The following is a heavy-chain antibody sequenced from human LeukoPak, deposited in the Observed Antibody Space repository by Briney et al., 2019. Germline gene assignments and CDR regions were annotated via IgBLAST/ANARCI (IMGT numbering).Heavy chain of an antibody. Sequence: GGSLRLSCAASGFTFSSYSMNWVRQAPGKGLEWVSYISSSSNTIYYADSVKGRFTISRDNAKNSLYLQMNSLRAEDTAVYYCARAAPPYQYFDYWGPGTLVTVSS. V-gene: IGHV3-48*01. D-gene: IGHD6-6*01. CDR2: ISSSSNTI. J-gene: IGHJ4*02. CDR1: GFTFSSYS. CDR3: ARAAPPYQYFDY.